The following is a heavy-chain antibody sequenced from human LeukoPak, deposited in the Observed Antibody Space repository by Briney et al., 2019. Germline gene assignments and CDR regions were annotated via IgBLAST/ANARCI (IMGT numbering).Heavy chain of an antibody. J-gene: IGHJ4*02. Sequence: SETLSLTCAVSDVSISDYYWSWIRQPPGKGLEWIGYIYHTGDSNQNPSLKGRVTVTLDTPKNQVSLKVTSVTAADTAAYYCARHPFATPFDHWGRGTLLTVSS. D-gene: IGHD2-15*01. CDR1: DVSISDYY. CDR2: IYHTGDS. V-gene: IGHV4-59*08. CDR3: ARHPFATPFDH.